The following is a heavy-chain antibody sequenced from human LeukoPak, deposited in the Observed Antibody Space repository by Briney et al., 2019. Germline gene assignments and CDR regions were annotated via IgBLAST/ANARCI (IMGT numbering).Heavy chain of an antibody. CDR2: ISYDGSNK. D-gene: IGHD3-10*01. J-gene: IGHJ5*02. Sequence: PGGSLRLSCAASGFTFSSYAMHWVRQAPGKGLEWVAVISYDGSNKYYADSVKGRFTISRDNSKNTLYLQMNSLRAEDTAVYYCARDSGITMVRGVMDWFDPWGQGTLVTVSS. V-gene: IGHV3-30*04. CDR3: ARDSGITMVRGVMDWFDP. CDR1: GFTFSSYA.